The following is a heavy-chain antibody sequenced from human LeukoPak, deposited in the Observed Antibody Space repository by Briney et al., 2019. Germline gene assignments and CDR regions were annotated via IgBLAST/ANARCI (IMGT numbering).Heavy chain of an antibody. J-gene: IGHJ5*02. CDR2: ITSSSNSI. CDR3: TRFGLGTSTPGQLGFDP. CDR1: GFTFSTYS. V-gene: IGHV3-21*01. Sequence: GGSLRLSCAASGFTFSTYSMNWVRQAPGKGLEWVSSITSSSNSIYYADSVKGRFAISRDNAKNSLYLHMNSLRAEDTAVYYCTRFGLGTSTPGQLGFDPWGQGTLVTVSS. D-gene: IGHD3-10*01.